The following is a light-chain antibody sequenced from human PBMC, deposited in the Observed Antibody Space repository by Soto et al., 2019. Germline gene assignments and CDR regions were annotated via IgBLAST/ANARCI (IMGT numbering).Light chain of an antibody. Sequence: DIQMTQSPSTLSASVGDRVTITCRASQSITRYLVWYQQKPGKAPKVLIDRASSLESGVPSRFSGSGSGTALTLTISSLQPDDFATYYSQQYSTNLWTFGQGTKVEIK. CDR2: RAS. CDR1: QSITRY. CDR3: QQYSTNLWT. J-gene: IGKJ1*01. V-gene: IGKV1-5*03.